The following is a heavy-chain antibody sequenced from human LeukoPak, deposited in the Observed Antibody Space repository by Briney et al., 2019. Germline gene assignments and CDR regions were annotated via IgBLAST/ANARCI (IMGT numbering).Heavy chain of an antibody. Sequence: SGPALVKPTQTLTLTCTFSGFSLSTSGMCVSWIRQPPGKALEWLARIDWDDDKYYSTSLKTRLTISKDTSKNQVVLTMTNMDPVDTATYYCARSIVATIAGLAGNWFDLWGQGTLVTVSS. J-gene: IGHJ5*02. CDR3: ARSIVATIAGLAGNWFDL. V-gene: IGHV2-70*11. CDR2: IDWDDDK. CDR1: GFSLSTSGMC. D-gene: IGHD5-12*01.